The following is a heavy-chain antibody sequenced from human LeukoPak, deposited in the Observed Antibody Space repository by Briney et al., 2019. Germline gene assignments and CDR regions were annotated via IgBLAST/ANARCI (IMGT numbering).Heavy chain of an antibody. D-gene: IGHD3-22*01. CDR2: IYHSGST. V-gene: IGHV4-38-2*02. Sequence: SETLSLTCTVSGYSISSGYYWGWIRQPPGKGLEWIGSIYHSGSTYYNPSLKSRVTISVDTSKNQFSLKLSSVTAADTAVYYCARYYDSSGYYSNWFDPWGQGTLVTVSP. CDR3: ARYYDSSGYYSNWFDP. J-gene: IGHJ5*02. CDR1: GYSISSGYY.